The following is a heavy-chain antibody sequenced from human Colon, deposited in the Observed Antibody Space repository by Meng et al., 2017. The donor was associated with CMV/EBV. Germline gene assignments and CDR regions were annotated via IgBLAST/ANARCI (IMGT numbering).Heavy chain of an antibody. CDR3: ARPILSITGTPHAFDI. J-gene: IGHJ3*02. CDR1: GYSFTSYW. D-gene: IGHD1-7*01. V-gene: IGHV5-51*01. Sequence: GGSLRLSCKGSGYSFTSYWIGWVRQMPGKGLEWMGIIYPGDSDTRYSPSFQGQVTISADKSISTAYLQWSSLKASDTAMYYCARPILSITGTPHAFDIWGQGTMVTVSS. CDR2: IYPGDSDT.